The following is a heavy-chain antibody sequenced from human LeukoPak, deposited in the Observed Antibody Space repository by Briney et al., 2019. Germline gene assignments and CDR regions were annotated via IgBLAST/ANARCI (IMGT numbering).Heavy chain of an antibody. Sequence: GGSLRLSCAASGFTFSSYAMSWVRQAPGKGLEWVSFISGSGGATYYADSVKGRFTISRDNSENTLYLQMNSLRAEDTAVYYCAKRRTTVVTPDAFDIWGQGTMVTVSS. CDR1: GFTFSSYA. CDR2: ISGSGGAT. V-gene: IGHV3-23*01. CDR3: AKRRTTVVTPDAFDI. D-gene: IGHD4-23*01. J-gene: IGHJ3*02.